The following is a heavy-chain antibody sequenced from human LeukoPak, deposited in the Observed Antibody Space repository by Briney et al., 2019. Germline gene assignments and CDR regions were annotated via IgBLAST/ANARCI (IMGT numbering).Heavy chain of an antibody. V-gene: IGHV4-4*09. CDR3: ARVCRDYYGSGSYCWDY. Sequence: SETLSLTCTVSGGSISSYYWSWIRQPPGKGLEWIGHIYTSGSTNYNPSLKSRVTISVDTSKNQFSLKLSSVTAADTAVYYCARVCRDYYGSGSYCWDYWGQGTLVTVSS. CDR2: IYTSGST. CDR1: GGSISSYY. J-gene: IGHJ4*02. D-gene: IGHD3-10*01.